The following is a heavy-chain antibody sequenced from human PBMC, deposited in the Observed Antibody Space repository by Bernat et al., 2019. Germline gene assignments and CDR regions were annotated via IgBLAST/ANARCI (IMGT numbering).Heavy chain of an antibody. CDR3: AKVVVTARRGAFDI. Sequence: QAQLVESGGGVVQPGRSLRLSCAASGFTFSSYGMHWVRQAPGKGLEWVAVISYDGSNKYYADSVKGRFTISRDNSKNTLYLQMNSLRAEDTAVYYCAKVVVTARRGAFDIWGQGTMVTVSS. J-gene: IGHJ3*02. V-gene: IGHV3-30*18. CDR2: ISYDGSNK. D-gene: IGHD2-21*02. CDR1: GFTFSSYG.